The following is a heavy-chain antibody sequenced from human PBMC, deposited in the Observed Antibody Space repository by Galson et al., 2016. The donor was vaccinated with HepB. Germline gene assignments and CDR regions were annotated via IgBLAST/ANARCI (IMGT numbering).Heavy chain of an antibody. CDR2: TYCSSRWNN. CDR1: GDSVSRNGVA. D-gene: IGHD1-14*01. CDR3: ARGRNSAFDS. V-gene: IGHV6-1*01. J-gene: IGHJ4*02. Sequence: CAISGDSVSRNGVAWNWIRQSPSRGLEWLGRTYCSSRWNNDYSASVKSRITINLDTPNNLFSLQLSSVTPEDTAVYYRARGRNSAFDSWGQGTLVTVSS.